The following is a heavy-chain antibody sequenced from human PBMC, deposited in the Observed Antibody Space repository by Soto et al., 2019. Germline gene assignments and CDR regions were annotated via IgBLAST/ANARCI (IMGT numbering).Heavy chain of an antibody. CDR2: IVADGTGL. J-gene: IGHJ4*02. Sequence: QVQLVESGGGVVQPGRSLRLSCAASGFRFSNYGMHWVLQAPGKGLEWLAVIVADGTGLHYADSVRGRFTISRDNSKNTLYFQLNSLGADDTAIYFCARDDDLTDNGLDHWGQGTLVTVSS. D-gene: IGHD1-1*01. CDR1: GFRFSNYG. V-gene: IGHV3-33*01. CDR3: ARDDDLTDNGLDH.